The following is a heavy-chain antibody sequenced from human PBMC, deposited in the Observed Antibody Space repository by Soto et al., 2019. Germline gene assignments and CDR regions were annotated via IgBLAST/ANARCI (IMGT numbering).Heavy chain of an antibody. J-gene: IGHJ6*02. V-gene: IGHV4-39*01. CDR1: GGSISSSSYY. CDR3: ASQLLWFGSYYGMDV. D-gene: IGHD3-10*01. Sequence: SETLSLTCTVSGGSISSSSYYWGWIRQPPGKGLEWIGSIYYSGSTYYSPSFKSRVTISVDTSKNQFSLKLSSVTAADTAVYYCASQLLWFGSYYGMDVWGQGTTVTVSS. CDR2: IYYSGST.